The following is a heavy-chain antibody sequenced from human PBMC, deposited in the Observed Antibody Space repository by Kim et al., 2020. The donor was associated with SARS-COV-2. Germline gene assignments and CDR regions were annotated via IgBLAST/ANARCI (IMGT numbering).Heavy chain of an antibody. D-gene: IGHD3-10*01. Sequence: SETLSLTCSVAGGSISSSNWCSWVRQRPGKELEWIGEIYDRGSNNYNPSLKSRVTISVDKSKNQFSLKLSSVTAADTAVYYCARYYYGSGNGYYFDYWGPGTLVTVSS. J-gene: IGHJ4*02. V-gene: IGHV4-4*02. CDR1: GGSISSSNW. CDR3: ARYYYGSGNGYYFDY. CDR2: IYDRGSN.